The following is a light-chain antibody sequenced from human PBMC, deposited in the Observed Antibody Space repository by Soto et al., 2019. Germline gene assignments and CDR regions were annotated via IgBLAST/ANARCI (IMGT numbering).Light chain of an antibody. CDR3: QQRSNWPPLT. CDR2: DAL. CDR1: QSVSSY. V-gene: IGKV3-11*01. J-gene: IGKJ4*01. Sequence: EIVLTQSPATLSLSPGERATLFSRASQSVSSYLAWYQQKPGQAPRLLIYDALNRATGIPARFSGSGSGTDFTLTISSLEPEDFAVYYCQQRSNWPPLTFGGGTKVQIK.